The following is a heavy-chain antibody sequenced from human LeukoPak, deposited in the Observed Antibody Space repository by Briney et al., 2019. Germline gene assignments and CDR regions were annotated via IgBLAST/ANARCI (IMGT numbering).Heavy chain of an antibody. CDR2: IYYSGST. J-gene: IGHJ4*02. Sequence: SQTLSLTCTVSGGSISSGDYYWSWIRQPPGKGLEWIGFIYYSGSTYYNPSLKSRVTISVDTSKNQFSLKLSSVTAADTAVYYCASEGIQRGIDYWGQGTLVTVSS. CDR3: ASEGIQRGIDY. CDR1: GGSISSGDYY. D-gene: IGHD5-18*01. V-gene: IGHV4-30-4*01.